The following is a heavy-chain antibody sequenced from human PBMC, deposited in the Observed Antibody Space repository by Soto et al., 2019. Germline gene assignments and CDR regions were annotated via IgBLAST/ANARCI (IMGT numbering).Heavy chain of an antibody. CDR1: GFSLCTSRVS. Sequence: SGPTLVNPTQTLTLTCTFSGFSLCTSRVSVTWIRQPPGKALEWLARIDWDDAKFFNTSLKTRLTVSKDTSKNQVVLTMTHMDPVDTATYYCARMIFGRSGEYYFDYWGQGILVTVPQ. CDR2: IDWDDAK. D-gene: IGHD3-3*01. V-gene: IGHV2-70*17. CDR3: ARMIFGRSGEYYFDY. J-gene: IGHJ4*02.